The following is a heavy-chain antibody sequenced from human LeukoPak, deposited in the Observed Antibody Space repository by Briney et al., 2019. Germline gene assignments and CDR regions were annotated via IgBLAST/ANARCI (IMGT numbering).Heavy chain of an antibody. V-gene: IGHV3-48*02. CDR2: IRTSAEGANYA. J-gene: IGHJ4*02. D-gene: IGHD2-15*01. Sequence: GGSLRLSCATSGFTFTDYPMNWVRQAPGKGLEWVSNIRTSAEGANYAYYADSVKGRVTISRDDAKNTLYLHMNSLRDDDTAVYYCARDQGYAFDYWGQGTLVTVSA. CDR3: ARDQGYAFDY. CDR1: GFTFTDYP.